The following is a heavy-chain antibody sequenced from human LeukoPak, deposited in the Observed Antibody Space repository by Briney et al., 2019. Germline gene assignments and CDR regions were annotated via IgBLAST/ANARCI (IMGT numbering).Heavy chain of an antibody. J-gene: IGHJ4*02. D-gene: IGHD5-12*01. CDR3: VRDGGVSGYDLLDY. Sequence: PGGSLRLSCAASGFTFSNYWMTWVRQAPGKGRGWVAHINQEGSEEHYMDSVKARFTISRDNDKNSLSLQMNSLRAEDTAVYYCVRDGGVSGYDLLDYWGQGTLVTVSS. V-gene: IGHV3-7*01. CDR1: GFTFSNYW. CDR2: INQEGSEE.